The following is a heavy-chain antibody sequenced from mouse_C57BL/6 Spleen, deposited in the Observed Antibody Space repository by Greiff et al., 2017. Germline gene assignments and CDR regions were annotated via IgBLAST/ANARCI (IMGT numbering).Heavy chain of an antibody. V-gene: IGHV1-64*01. CDR1: GYTFTSYW. CDR2: IHPNSSST. CDR3: ARRGYYSKSYYFDY. Sequence: QVQLQQPGAELVKPGASVKLSCKASGYTFTSYWMHWVKQRPGQGLEWIGMIHPNSSSTNYNEKFKSKATLTVDKASSTAYMQLSSLTSEDSAVYYCARRGYYSKSYYFDYWGQGTTLTVSS. J-gene: IGHJ2*01. D-gene: IGHD2-5*01.